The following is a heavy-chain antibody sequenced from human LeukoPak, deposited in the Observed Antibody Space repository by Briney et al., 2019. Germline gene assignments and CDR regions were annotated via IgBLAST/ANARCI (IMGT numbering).Heavy chain of an antibody. CDR2: INYSGTT. V-gene: IGHV4-34*01. Sequence: SETLSLTCAVYGGSFSDYIWTWIRQPPGKGLEWVGEINYSGTTNYNPSVKSRVTISVDTSKNHFSLHLSSVTAADTAVYDCVRGRDNYSDSSDYYYTKFDPWGQGILVTVSS. D-gene: IGHD3-22*01. CDR1: GGSFSDYI. CDR3: VRGRDNYSDSSDYYYTKFDP. J-gene: IGHJ5*02.